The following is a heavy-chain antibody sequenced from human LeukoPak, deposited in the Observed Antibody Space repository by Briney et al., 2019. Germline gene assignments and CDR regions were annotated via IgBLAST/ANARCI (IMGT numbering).Heavy chain of an antibody. CDR1: GFTFSSYA. CDR2: IYRGGVT. Sequence: GSLRLSCAASGFTFSSYAMSWVRQAPGKGLEWLSVIYRGGVTYYADSVRGRFTISRDNSKNTWHLQLNSLRAEDTAVYYCAGASSEGVVIDATSFDLWGQGTMVIVSS. V-gene: IGHV3-66*01. D-gene: IGHD2-15*01. CDR3: AGASSEGVVIDATSFDL. J-gene: IGHJ4*02.